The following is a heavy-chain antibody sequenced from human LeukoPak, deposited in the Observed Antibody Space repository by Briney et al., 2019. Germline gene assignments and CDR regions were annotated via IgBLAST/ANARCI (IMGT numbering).Heavy chain of an antibody. CDR1: GFTFSSYS. CDR3: ARGSSGLEDY. CDR2: IKSSSSTI. V-gene: IGHV3-48*01. J-gene: IGHJ4*02. Sequence: GGSLRLSCVVSGFTFSSYSMNWVRQAPGKGLEWVSYIKSSSSTIHYADSVKGQFTVSRDNAKNSLYLQMNSLRAEDTGVYYCARGSSGLEDYWGQGTLVIVSS. D-gene: IGHD6-19*01.